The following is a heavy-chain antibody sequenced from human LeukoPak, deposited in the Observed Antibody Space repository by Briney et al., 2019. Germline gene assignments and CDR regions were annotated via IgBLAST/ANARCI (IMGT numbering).Heavy chain of an antibody. CDR1: GGSISSSSYY. Sequence: SETLSLTCTVSGGSISSSSYYWGWIRQPPGKGLEWIGSIYYSGSTYYNPSLKSRVTISVDTSKNQFSLKLSSVTAADTAVYYCARNMRLGELSSFDYWGQGTLVTVSS. J-gene: IGHJ4*02. D-gene: IGHD3-16*02. CDR3: ARNMRLGELSSFDY. CDR2: IYYSGST. V-gene: IGHV4-39*01.